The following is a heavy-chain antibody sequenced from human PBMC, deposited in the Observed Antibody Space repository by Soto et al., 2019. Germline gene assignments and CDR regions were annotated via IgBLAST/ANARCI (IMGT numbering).Heavy chain of an antibody. CDR3: ATDTLWFGELSGSRPFDY. CDR1: GFTFGSYG. CDR2: ISYDGSNK. Sequence: QVQLVESGGGVVQPGRSLRLSCAASGFTFGSYGMHWVRQAPGKGLEWVGVISYDGSNKYYADSVKGRFTISRDNSKNTLYLQMNSLRAEDTAVYYRATDTLWFGELSGSRPFDYWGQGTLVTVSS. V-gene: IGHV3-30*03. J-gene: IGHJ4*02. D-gene: IGHD3-10*01.